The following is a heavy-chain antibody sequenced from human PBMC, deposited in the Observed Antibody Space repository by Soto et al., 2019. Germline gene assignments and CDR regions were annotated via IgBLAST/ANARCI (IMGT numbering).Heavy chain of an antibody. Sequence: QITLKESGPTLVKPTQTLTLTCTFSGFSLSTSGVGVGWIRQPPGKALEWLALIYWDDDKRYSPSLKSRLTITKDTSKDQGVLTMTNMDPVDTATYYCAHITDTAMVLAYFDLWGRGTLVTVSS. D-gene: IGHD5-18*01. V-gene: IGHV2-5*02. CDR3: AHITDTAMVLAYFDL. CDR1: GFSLSTSGVG. CDR2: IYWDDDK. J-gene: IGHJ2*01.